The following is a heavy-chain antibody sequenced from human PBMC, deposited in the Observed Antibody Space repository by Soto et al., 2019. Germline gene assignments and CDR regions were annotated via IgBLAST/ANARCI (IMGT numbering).Heavy chain of an antibody. D-gene: IGHD2-2*01. CDR3: ARDPPVVPAAPGDHDAFDI. Sequence: GGSLRLSCAASGFTFSSYAMSWVRQAPGKGLEWVSTISGRGGSTYYADSVKGRFTISRDNAKNSLYLQMNSLRAEDTAVYYCARDPPVVPAAPGDHDAFDIWGQGTMVTVSS. CDR2: ISGRGGST. CDR1: GFTFSSYA. J-gene: IGHJ3*02. V-gene: IGHV3-23*01.